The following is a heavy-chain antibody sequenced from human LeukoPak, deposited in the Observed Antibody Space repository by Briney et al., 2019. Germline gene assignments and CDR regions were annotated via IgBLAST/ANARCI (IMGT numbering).Heavy chain of an antibody. J-gene: IGHJ4*02. CDR2: MNPNSGNT. Sequence: ASVKVSCKXSXXTFTXYDINWVRQATGQGLEWMAWMNPNSGNTGYAQKFQGRVTMTRNTSISTAYMELSSLRSEDTAVYYCARVAGNCGGDCYRLVYWGQGTLVTVAS. V-gene: IGHV1-8*01. D-gene: IGHD2-21*01. CDR3: ARVAGNCGGDCYRLVY. CDR1: XXTFTXYD.